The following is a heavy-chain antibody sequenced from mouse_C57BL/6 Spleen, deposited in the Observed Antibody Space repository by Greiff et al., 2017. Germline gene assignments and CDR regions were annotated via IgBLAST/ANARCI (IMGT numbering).Heavy chain of an antibody. D-gene: IGHD1-1*01. J-gene: IGHJ1*03. CDR1: GFSLTSYG. CDR3: AREAPSYYGSSYGYFDV. CDR2: IWSGGST. Sequence: VQLQESGPGLVQPSQSLSITCTVSGFSLTSYGVHWVRQSPGKGLEWLGVIWSGGSTDYNAAFISRLSISKDNSKSQVFFKMNSLQADDTAIYYCAREAPSYYGSSYGYFDVWGTGTTVTVSA. V-gene: IGHV2-2*01.